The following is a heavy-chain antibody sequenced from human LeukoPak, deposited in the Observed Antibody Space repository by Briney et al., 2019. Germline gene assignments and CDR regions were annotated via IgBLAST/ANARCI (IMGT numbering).Heavy chain of an antibody. CDR2: ISYDGSNK. CDR1: GFTFSSYG. V-gene: IGHV3-30*18. Sequence: GGSLRLSCAASGFTFSSYGMHWVRQAPGKGLEWVAVISYDGSNKYYADSVKGRFTISRDNSKNTLYLQMNSLRAEDTAVYYCANDFASYSPFDYWGQGTLVTVSS. D-gene: IGHD2-15*01. J-gene: IGHJ4*02. CDR3: ANDFASYSPFDY.